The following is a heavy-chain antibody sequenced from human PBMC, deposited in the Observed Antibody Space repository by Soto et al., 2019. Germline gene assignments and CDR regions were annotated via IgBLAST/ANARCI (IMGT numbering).Heavy chain of an antibody. CDR1: GYSFSTYA. J-gene: IGHJ5*02. Sequence: QLQLMQSGGEAKNPGASVKVSCEASGYSFSTYAISWLRQAPGQGLEWMGLITPNSAHTNYAQKFQGRLILTTDIPSSTAYMELTSLRYDDTAMYYCATSYDTGFDPWGQGTLVSVS. CDR3: ATSYDTGFDP. D-gene: IGHD3-9*01. CDR2: ITPNSAHT. V-gene: IGHV1-18*01.